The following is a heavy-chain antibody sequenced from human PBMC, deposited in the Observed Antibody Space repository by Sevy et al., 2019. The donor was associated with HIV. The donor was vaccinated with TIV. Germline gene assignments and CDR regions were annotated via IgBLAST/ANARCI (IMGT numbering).Heavy chain of an antibody. CDR3: ARGGGWLRRHAFDI. J-gene: IGHJ3*02. CDR1: GGSFSGYY. V-gene: IGHV4-34*01. D-gene: IGHD5-12*01. Sequence: SETLSLTCAVYGGSFSGYYWSWIRQPPGKGLEWIGEINHSGSTNYNPSLKSRVTISVDTSKNQFSLKLSSVTAADTAVYYCARGGGWLRRHAFDIWGQGTMVTVSS. CDR2: INHSGST.